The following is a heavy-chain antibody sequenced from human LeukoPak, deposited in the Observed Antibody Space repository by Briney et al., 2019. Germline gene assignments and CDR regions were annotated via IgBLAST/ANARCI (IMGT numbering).Heavy chain of an antibody. CDR1: GLTFSTYG. J-gene: IGHJ4*02. CDR3: NSGWHFDY. Sequence: PGGSLRLSCAASGLTFSTYGIHWVRQAPGKGLEWVAVISFDGSTKYYADSVKGRFTISRDNSKNTLYLQMNSLRAEDTAVYYCNSGWHFDYWGQGTLVTVSS. D-gene: IGHD6-19*01. V-gene: IGHV3-30*03. CDR2: ISFDGSTK.